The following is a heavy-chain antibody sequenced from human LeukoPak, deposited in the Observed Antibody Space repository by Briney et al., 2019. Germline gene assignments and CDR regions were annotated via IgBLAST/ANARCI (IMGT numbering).Heavy chain of an antibody. V-gene: IGHV3-23*01. Sequence: GGSLRLSCAASGFTVGTNSMSWVRQSPGKELEWVSAISGSGGSTYYADSVKGRFTISRDNSKSTLYLQMNSLRAEDTAVYYCAKDQLLWFGELLSTFDYWGQGTLVTVSS. CDR1: GFTVGTNS. D-gene: IGHD3-10*01. CDR3: AKDQLLWFGELLSTFDY. J-gene: IGHJ4*02. CDR2: ISGSGGST.